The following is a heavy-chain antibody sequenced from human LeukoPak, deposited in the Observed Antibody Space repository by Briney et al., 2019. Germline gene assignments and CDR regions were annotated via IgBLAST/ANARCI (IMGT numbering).Heavy chain of an antibody. Sequence: ASVKVSCKASGYTFTSYDINWVRQATGQGLEWMGWMNPNSGNTGYAQKFQGRVTITRNTSISTAYMELSSLRSEDTAVYYCARGNGDYEGIDYWGQGTLVTVSS. D-gene: IGHD4-17*01. CDR1: GYTFTSYD. V-gene: IGHV1-8*03. CDR2: MNPNSGNT. J-gene: IGHJ4*02. CDR3: ARGNGDYEGIDY.